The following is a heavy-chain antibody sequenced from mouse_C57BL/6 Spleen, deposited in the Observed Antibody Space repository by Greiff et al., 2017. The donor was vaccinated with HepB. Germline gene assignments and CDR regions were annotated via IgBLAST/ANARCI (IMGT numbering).Heavy chain of an antibody. V-gene: IGHV1-53*01. CDR3: ARGNYGSSLFAY. CDR2: INPSNGGT. CDR1: GYTFTSYW. Sequence: QVQLQQPGTELVKPGASVKLSCKASGYTFTSYWMHWVKQRPGQGLEWIGNINPSNGGTNYNEKFKSKATLTVDKSSSTAYMQLSSLTSQDSAVYYCARGNYGSSLFAYWGQGTLVTVSA. D-gene: IGHD1-1*01. J-gene: IGHJ3*01.